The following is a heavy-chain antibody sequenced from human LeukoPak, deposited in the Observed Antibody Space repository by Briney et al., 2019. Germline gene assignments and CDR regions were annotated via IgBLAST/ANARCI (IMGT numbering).Heavy chain of an antibody. CDR1: GGSISNYY. Sequence: SETLSLTCTVSGGSISNYYWTWIRQTPGKGLEWIGYMYYSGSTTYNPSLKSRVTISIDTSKNQFSLKLSSVTAADTAVYYCAGGSYYYDSYGYSGKGLDYWGQGTLVIVSS. D-gene: IGHD3-22*01. V-gene: IGHV4-59*08. J-gene: IGHJ4*02. CDR2: MYYSGST. CDR3: AGGSYYYDSYGYSGKGLDY.